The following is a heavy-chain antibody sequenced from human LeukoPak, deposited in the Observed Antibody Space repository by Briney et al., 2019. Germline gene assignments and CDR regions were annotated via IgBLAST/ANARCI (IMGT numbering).Heavy chain of an antibody. CDR2: INYSGST. J-gene: IGHJ4*02. D-gene: IGHD3-16*01. CDR1: GGSFSGYY. Sequence: SETLSLTCAVYGGSFSGYYWSWLRQPPGKGLEWIGEINYSGSTNYNPSLKSRVTISVDTSKNQFSLKLSSVTAADTAVYYCARGSSWGILDYWGQGTLVTVSS. V-gene: IGHV4-34*01. CDR3: ARGSSWGILDY.